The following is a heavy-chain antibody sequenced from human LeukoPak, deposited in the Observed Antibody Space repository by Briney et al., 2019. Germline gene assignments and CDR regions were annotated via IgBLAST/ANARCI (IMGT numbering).Heavy chain of an antibody. CDR2: IYYSGST. Sequence: SETLSLTCTVSGGSISGYYWSWIRQPPGKGLEWIGYIYYSGSTNYNPSLKSRVTISVDTSKNQFSLKLSSVTAADTAVYYCARSKAIRYFDWYAFDIWGQGTMVTVS. CDR1: GGSISGYY. CDR3: ARSKAIRYFDWYAFDI. D-gene: IGHD3-9*01. V-gene: IGHV4-59*01. J-gene: IGHJ3*02.